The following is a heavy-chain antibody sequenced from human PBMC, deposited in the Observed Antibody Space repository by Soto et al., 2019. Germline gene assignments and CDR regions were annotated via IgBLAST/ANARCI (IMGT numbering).Heavy chain of an antibody. Sequence: QVQLQESGPGLVKPSQTLSLTCTVSGGSISSGDYYWSWIRQPPGKGLEWIGYLYYSGSTYYNPSLKRRVTISVDTSKNQFSLKLTSVTAADTAVYYCARVRGVTYFDYWGQGTLVTVSS. CDR1: GGSISSGDYY. D-gene: IGHD3-10*01. J-gene: IGHJ4*02. CDR3: ARVRGVTYFDY. V-gene: IGHV4-30-4*01. CDR2: LYYSGST.